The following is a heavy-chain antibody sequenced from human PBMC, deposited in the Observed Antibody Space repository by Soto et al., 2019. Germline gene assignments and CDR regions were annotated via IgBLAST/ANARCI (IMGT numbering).Heavy chain of an antibody. CDR1: GYTFTNYG. CDR2: MNPNSGNT. CDR3: ARELGVDIVATRAFDI. J-gene: IGHJ3*02. V-gene: IGHV1-8*02. D-gene: IGHD5-12*01. Sequence: ASVKVSCKVSGYTFTNYGINWVRQATGQGLEWMGWMNPNSGNTGYAQKFQGRVTMTRNTSISTAYMELSSLRSEDTAVYYCARELGVDIVATRAFDIWGQGTMVTVSS.